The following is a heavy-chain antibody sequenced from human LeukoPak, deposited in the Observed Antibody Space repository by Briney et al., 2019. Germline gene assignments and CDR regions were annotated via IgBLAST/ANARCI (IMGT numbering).Heavy chain of an antibody. V-gene: IGHV3-7*01. D-gene: IGHD2-2*01. CDR1: GFTLSNYW. J-gene: IGHJ6*03. CDR3: ARHLGYCSSTSCYRTYYYYYMDV. Sequence: QPGGSLRLSCAASGFTLSNYWMSWVRQAPGKGLEWVAIIKQDGSEKYYVDSVKGRFTISRDNAKNSLSLQMNSLRADDTAVYYCARHLGYCSSTSCYRTYYYYYMDVWGKGTTVTVSS. CDR2: IKQDGSEK.